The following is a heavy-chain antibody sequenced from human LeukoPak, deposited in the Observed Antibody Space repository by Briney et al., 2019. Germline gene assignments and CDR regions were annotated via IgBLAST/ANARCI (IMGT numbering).Heavy chain of an antibody. D-gene: IGHD6-19*01. CDR3: ARGGWYFDY. CDR2: INHSGST. CDR1: GGSFSGYY. J-gene: IGHJ4*02. Sequence: SETLSLTCAVYGGSFSGYYWSWIRQPPGKGLEWIGEINHSGSTNYNPSLKSRVTISVDTSKKQFSLKLSSVTAADTAVYYCARGGWYFDYWGQGTLVTVSS. V-gene: IGHV4-34*01.